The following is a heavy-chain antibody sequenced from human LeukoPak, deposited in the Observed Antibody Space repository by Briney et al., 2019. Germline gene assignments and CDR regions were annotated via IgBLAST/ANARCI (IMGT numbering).Heavy chain of an antibody. CDR3: ASSPFIVGATTNLRRYFDY. CDR2: IYYSGST. CDR1: NGSISSGGYY. J-gene: IGHJ4*02. D-gene: IGHD1-26*01. V-gene: IGHV4-31*03. Sequence: SETLSLTCTVSNGSISSGGYYWSWIRQHPGKGLEWIGYIYYSGSTYYNPSLKSRVTISVDTSKNQFSLKLSSVTAADTAVYYCASSPFIVGATTNLRRYFDYWGQGTLVTVSS.